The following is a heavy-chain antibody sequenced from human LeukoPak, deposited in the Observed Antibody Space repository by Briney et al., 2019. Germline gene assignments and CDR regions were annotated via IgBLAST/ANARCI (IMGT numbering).Heavy chain of an antibody. J-gene: IGHJ4*02. CDR2: IWFDGSDK. CDR1: GFTFSSYG. D-gene: IGHD5-24*01. CDR3: ARETPRRGETRDGYR. V-gene: IGHV3-33*01. Sequence: PGGSLRLSCAASGFTFSSYGMHWVRQAPGKGLEWVTFIWFDGSDKYYAASVKGRFTISRDNPKNLLFLQINSLRVEDTAVYYCARETPRRGETRDGYRWGQGTVVTVSS.